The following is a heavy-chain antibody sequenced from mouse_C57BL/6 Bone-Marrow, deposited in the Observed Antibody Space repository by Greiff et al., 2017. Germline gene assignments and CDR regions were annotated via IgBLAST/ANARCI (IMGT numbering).Heavy chain of an antibody. CDR3: ARYHL. CDR2: ISDGGSYT. CDR1: GFTFSSYA. V-gene: IGHV5-4*03. Sequence: EVKVVESGGGLVKPGGSLKLSCAASGFTFSSYAMSWVRQTPDKRLEWVATISDGGSYTYYPDNVKGRFTISRDNAKNNLYLQMSHLKSEDTAMYYCARYHLWGQGTLVTVSA. J-gene: IGHJ3*01.